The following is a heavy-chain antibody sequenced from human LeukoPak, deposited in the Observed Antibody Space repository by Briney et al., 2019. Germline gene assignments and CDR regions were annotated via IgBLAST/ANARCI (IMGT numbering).Heavy chain of an antibody. CDR3: AREMATSLGAFDI. CDR1: GFTFSSYA. Sequence: GRSLRLSCAASGFTFSSYAMHWVRQAPGKGLEWVSSISSSSNFIYYPDSVKGRFTSSRDNAKNSLYLQMNSLRAEDTAVYYCAREMATSLGAFDIWGQGTMVTVSS. CDR2: ISSSSNFI. V-gene: IGHV3-21*01. D-gene: IGHD5-24*01. J-gene: IGHJ3*02.